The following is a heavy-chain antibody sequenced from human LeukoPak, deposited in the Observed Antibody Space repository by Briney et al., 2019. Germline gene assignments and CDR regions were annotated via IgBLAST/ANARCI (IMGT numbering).Heavy chain of an antibody. J-gene: IGHJ3*02. Sequence: PSETLSLTCTVSGGSISSGGYYWSWIRQHPGKGLEWIGYIYYSGSTYYNPSLKSRVTISVDTSKNQFSLKLSSVTAADTAVYYCARGGYGDYEVPTSDAFDIWGQGTMVTVSS. D-gene: IGHD4-17*01. CDR2: IYYSGST. V-gene: IGHV4-31*03. CDR1: GGSISSGGYY. CDR3: ARGGYGDYEVPTSDAFDI.